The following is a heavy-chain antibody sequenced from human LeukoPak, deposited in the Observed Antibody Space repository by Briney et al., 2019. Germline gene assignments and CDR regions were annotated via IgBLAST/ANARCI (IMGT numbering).Heavy chain of an antibody. V-gene: IGHV1-18*04. CDR3: ARAEYQLSQFDL. CDR2: ISAYNGNT. D-gene: IGHD2-2*01. CDR1: GYTFTSYG. J-gene: IGHJ2*01. Sequence: ASVKVSCKASGYTFTSYGISWVRQAPGQGLEWMGWISAYNGNTNYAQKLQGRVTMTRDTSISTAYMELSRLRSDDTAVYYCARAEYQLSQFDLWGRGTLVTVSS.